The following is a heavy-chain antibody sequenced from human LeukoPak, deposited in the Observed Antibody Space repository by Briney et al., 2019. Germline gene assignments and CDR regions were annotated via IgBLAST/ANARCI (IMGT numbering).Heavy chain of an antibody. Sequence: GGSLRLSCAASGFTFSSYSMNWVRQAPGKGLEWVSSICSSSSSIYYADSVKGRFTISRDNAKKSLYLQMNSLRAEDTAVYYCAREEREDFDYWGQGTLVTVSS. J-gene: IGHJ4*02. CDR2: ICSSSSSI. D-gene: IGHD1-26*01. CDR1: GFTFSSYS. V-gene: IGHV3-21*01. CDR3: AREEREDFDY.